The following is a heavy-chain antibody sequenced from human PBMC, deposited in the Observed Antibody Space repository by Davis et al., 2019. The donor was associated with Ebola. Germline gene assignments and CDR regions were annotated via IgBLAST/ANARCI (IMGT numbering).Heavy chain of an antibody. CDR2: INAGNGNT. CDR1: GYTFTSYA. J-gene: IGHJ4*02. V-gene: IGHV1-3*01. D-gene: IGHD5-24*01. CDR3: AVERWLQSNPLDY. Sequence: SVHVSCKASGYTFTSYAMHSVRQAPGQRLEWMGWINAGNGNTKYSQKFQGRVTITRDTSASTAYMELSSLRSEDTAVYYCAVERWLQSNPLDYWGQGTLVTVSS.